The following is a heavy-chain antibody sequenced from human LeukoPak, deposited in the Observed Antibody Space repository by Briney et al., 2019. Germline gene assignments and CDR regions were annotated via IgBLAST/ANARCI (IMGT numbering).Heavy chain of an antibody. V-gene: IGHV4-59*12. CDR1: GGSISSYY. CDR2: IYHSGST. Sequence: SETLSLTCTVSGGSISSYYWSWIRQPPGKGLEWIGYIYHSGSTYYNPSLKSRVTISVDRSKNQFSLKLSSVTAADTAVYYCASASDIVVVPAALPGWDYWGQGTLVTVSS. J-gene: IGHJ4*02. D-gene: IGHD2-2*01. CDR3: ASASDIVVVPAALPGWDY.